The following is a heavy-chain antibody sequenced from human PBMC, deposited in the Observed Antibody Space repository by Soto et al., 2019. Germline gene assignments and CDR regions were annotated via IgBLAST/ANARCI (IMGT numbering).Heavy chain of an antibody. D-gene: IGHD6-19*01. CDR2: IYYSGST. CDR3: ARVRDSSGWYNFDY. J-gene: IGHJ4*02. CDR1: GGSISSYY. Sequence: PSETLSLTCTVSGGSISSYYWSWIRQPPGKGLEWIGYIYYSGSTNYNPSLKSRVTISVDTSKNQFSLKLSSVTAADTAVYYCARVRDSSGWYNFDYWGQGTLVTVSS. V-gene: IGHV4-59*01.